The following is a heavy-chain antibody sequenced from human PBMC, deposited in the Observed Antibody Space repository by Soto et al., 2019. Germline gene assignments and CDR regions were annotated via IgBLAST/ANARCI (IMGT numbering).Heavy chain of an antibody. Sequence: EVQLLESGGGLVQPGGSLRLSCAASGFTFSSYAMSWVRQAPGKGLEWVSAISGSGGSTYYADSVKGRFTISRDNSKNTLYLQMNSLRAEDTAVYYCARGAWCSSASCYTGPDYWGQGTLVTVSS. CDR2: ISGSGGST. CDR1: GFTFSSYA. V-gene: IGHV3-23*01. CDR3: ARGAWCSSASCYTGPDY. J-gene: IGHJ4*02. D-gene: IGHD2-2*02.